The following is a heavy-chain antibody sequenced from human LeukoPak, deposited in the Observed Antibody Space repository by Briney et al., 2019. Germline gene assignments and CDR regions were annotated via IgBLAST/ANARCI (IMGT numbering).Heavy chain of an antibody. D-gene: IGHD6-19*01. CDR3: AKGYGSGWYVFDY. CDR2: ISYDGSNK. CDR1: GFTFSSYG. Sequence: GGSLRLSCAASGFTFSSYGMHWVRQAPGKGLEWVAVISYDGSNKYYADSVKGRFTISRDNSKNTLYLQMNSLRAGDTAVYYCAKGYGSGWYVFDYWGQGTLVTVSS. J-gene: IGHJ4*02. V-gene: IGHV3-30*18.